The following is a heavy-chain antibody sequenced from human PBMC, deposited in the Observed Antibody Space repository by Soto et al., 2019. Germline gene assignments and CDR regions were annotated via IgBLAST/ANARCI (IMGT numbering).Heavy chain of an antibody. CDR1: GGSVSSNSYS. CDR2: IYSTENT. V-gene: IGHV4-39*01. CDR3: ARLNGYCVSTGCHGYYGMDV. D-gene: IGHD2-2*03. J-gene: IGHJ6*02. Sequence: SETLSLTCTVSGGSVSSNSYSWGWIRQSPGKGLEWIGIIYSTENTYYHPSLLCRVTISADTSMNEFSLRLSSVTAADTAVYYCARLNGYCVSTGCHGYYGMDVWGQGTTVTVS.